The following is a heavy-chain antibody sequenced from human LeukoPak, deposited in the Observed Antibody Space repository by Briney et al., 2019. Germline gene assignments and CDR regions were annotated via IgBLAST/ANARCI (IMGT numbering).Heavy chain of an antibody. CDR2: INTDGSST. Sequence: GGSLRLSCAASGFTFTGYWLHWVRQPPGKGLVWVSHINTDGSSTTYADSVKGRFSISRDNAKSTLYLQMNSLRAEDTAVYYCATDRGYSPDSWGQGTLVTVYS. J-gene: IGHJ4*02. CDR1: GFTFTGYW. D-gene: IGHD2-2*03. V-gene: IGHV3-74*01. CDR3: ATDRGYSPDS.